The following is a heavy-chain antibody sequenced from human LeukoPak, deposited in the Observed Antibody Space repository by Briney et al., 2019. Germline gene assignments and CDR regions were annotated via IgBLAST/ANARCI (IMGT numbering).Heavy chain of an antibody. Sequence: PGGSLRLSCAASGFTFSSYSMNWVRQARGKGLEWVSSISSSSSYIYYADSVKGRFTISRDNAKNSLYLQMNRLRAEDTAVYYCARDLAGVMTANKEEAFDIWGQGTMVTVSS. J-gene: IGHJ3*02. CDR3: ARDLAGVMTANKEEAFDI. CDR1: GFTFSSYS. CDR2: ISSSSSYI. V-gene: IGHV3-21*01. D-gene: IGHD2-21*02.